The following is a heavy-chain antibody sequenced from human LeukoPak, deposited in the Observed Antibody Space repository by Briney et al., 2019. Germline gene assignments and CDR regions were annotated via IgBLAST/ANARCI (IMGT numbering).Heavy chain of an antibody. CDR3: ARDAVVVPAAKRWIATGAFDI. D-gene: IGHD2-2*01. CDR2: IKQDGSEK. CDR1: GFTFSSYW. V-gene: IGHV3-7*01. Sequence: PGGSLRLSCAASGFTFSSYWMSWVRQAPGKGLEWVANIKQDGSEKYYVDSVKGRFTISRDNAKNSLYLQMNSLRAEDTAVYYCARDAVVVPAAKRWIATGAFDIWGQGTMVTVSS. J-gene: IGHJ3*02.